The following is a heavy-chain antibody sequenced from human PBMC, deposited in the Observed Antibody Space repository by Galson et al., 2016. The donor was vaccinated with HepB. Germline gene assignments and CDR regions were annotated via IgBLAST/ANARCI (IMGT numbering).Heavy chain of an antibody. CDR1: GFTFSSYG. CDR2: ISYDGSNK. D-gene: IGHD2-15*01. V-gene: IGHV3-30*18. J-gene: IGHJ6*02. CDR3: AKEGCSGGSCYSYYYYGMDV. Sequence: SLRLSCAASGFTFSSYGMHWVRQAPGKGLEWVAVISYDGSNKYYADSVKGRFTISRDNSKNTLYLQMNSLRAEDTAGYYCAKEGCSGGSCYSYYYYGMDVWGQGTTVTVSS.